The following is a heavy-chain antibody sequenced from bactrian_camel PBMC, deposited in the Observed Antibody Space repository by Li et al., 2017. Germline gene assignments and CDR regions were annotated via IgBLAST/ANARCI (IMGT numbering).Heavy chain of an antibody. Sequence: VQLVESGGGSVQAGGSLRLSCAASGFTFSSYAMIWVRQAPGKGLEWVSYLSSGGGSTYYADSVKGRFTISRDHAQNTLVLQLSGPKTEDTATYYCAKSGYSTWTANAWGKGTQVTVS. CDR1: GFTFSSYA. D-gene: IGHD1*01. J-gene: IGHJ6*01. CDR3: AKSGYSTWTANA. V-gene: IGHV3S31*01. CDR2: LSSGGGST.